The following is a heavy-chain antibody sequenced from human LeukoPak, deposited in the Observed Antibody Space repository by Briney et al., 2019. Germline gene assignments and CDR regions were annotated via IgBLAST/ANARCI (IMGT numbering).Heavy chain of an antibody. CDR1: GGSISSYY. CDR2: IYYSGST. D-gene: IGHD2-21*02. CDR3: ARVVAPRIVVVTNRTGGWYFDL. Sequence: SETLSLTCTVSGGSISSYYWSWIRQPPGKGPEWIGYIYYSGSTNYNPSLKSRVTISVDTSKNQFSLKLSSVTAADTAVYYCARVVAPRIVVVTNRTGGWYFDLWGRGTLVTVSS. V-gene: IGHV4-59*01. J-gene: IGHJ2*01.